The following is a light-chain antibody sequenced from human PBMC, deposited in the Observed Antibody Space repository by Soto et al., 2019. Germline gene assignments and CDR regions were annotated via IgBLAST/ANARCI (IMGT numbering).Light chain of an antibody. CDR2: SNN. V-gene: IGLV1-44*01. CDR1: NSNIGSNT. J-gene: IGLJ1*01. CDR3: ATWDDSLNGYV. Sequence: QSLLTQTPSASATPGQRVTISCSCTNSNIGSNTITWYQQLPGTAPKRLIHSNNQRPSGVPDRFSASKSGTSASLAISGLQSEDEADYYCATWDDSLNGYVFGTGTKVTVL.